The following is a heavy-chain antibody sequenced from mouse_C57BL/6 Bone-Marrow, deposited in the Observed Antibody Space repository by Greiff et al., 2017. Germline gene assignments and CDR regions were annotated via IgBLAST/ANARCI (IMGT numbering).Heavy chain of an antibody. V-gene: IGHV1-63*01. Sequence: QVQLKESGAELVRPGTSVKMSCKASGYTFTNYWIGWAKQRPGHGLEWIGDIYPGGGYTTYNEKFKSKATLTVDKSSSTAYMQLSSLTSEDSAVYYCARRAAYWGQGTLVTVSA. CDR1: GYTFTNYW. J-gene: IGHJ3*01. CDR2: IYPGGGYT. CDR3: ARRAAY.